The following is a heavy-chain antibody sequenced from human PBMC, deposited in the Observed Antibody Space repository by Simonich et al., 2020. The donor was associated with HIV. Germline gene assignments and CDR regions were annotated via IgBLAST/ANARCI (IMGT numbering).Heavy chain of an antibody. J-gene: IGHJ4*02. CDR2: ISNDGSNK. V-gene: IGHV3-30*07. D-gene: IGHD3-16*01. CDR3: ASGGSISSVWADDY. Sequence: QVQLVESGGGVVQPGRSLRLSCAASGFTFSSYAMHWVRQAPGKGLEWVAVISNDGSNKYYADSVKGRFTTSRNNSKNTLYLQMNSLRAEDTAVYYCASGGSISSVWADDYWGQGTLVTVSS. CDR1: GFTFSSYA.